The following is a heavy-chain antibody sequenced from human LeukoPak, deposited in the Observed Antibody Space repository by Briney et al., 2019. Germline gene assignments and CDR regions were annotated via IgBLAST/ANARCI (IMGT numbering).Heavy chain of an antibody. J-gene: IGHJ4*02. CDR3: AKGARFFYYGSIF. V-gene: IGHV3-30*02. D-gene: IGHD3-10*01. Sequence: GGSLRLSCAASGFTFSSYGMHWVRQAPGKGLEWVAFIRYDGSNKYYADSVKGRLTISRDSSKNTLWLQMNSLRAEDTAVYYCAKGARFFYYGSIFWGQGTLVTVSS. CDR2: IRYDGSNK. CDR1: GFTFSSYG.